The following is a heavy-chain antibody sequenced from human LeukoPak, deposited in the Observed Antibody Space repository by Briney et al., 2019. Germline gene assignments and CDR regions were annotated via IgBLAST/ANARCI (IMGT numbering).Heavy chain of an antibody. V-gene: IGHV1-46*01. D-gene: IGHD2-15*01. CDR2: INPSGGST. CDR3: ARGYCSGGSCYYYYYYYYMDV. Sequence: ASVKVSCKASGYTFTSYYMHWVRQAPGQGLEWMRIINPSGGSTSYAQKFQGRVTMTRDTSTSTVYMELSSLRSEDTAVYYCARGYCSGGSCYYYYYYYYMDVWGKGTTVTVSS. CDR1: GYTFTSYY. J-gene: IGHJ6*03.